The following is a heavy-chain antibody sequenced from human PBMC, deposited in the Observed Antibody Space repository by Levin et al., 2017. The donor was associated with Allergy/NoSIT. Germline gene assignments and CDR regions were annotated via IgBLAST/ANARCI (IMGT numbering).Heavy chain of an antibody. CDR1: GFTFSSYG. CDR3: ARDGAAAGRFVY. Sequence: PGGSLRLSCVASGFTFSSYGVNWVRQAPGKGLERVSFISSGGTYIYYADSVKGRFTISRDNAKNSLYLQMNSLRAEDTAVYYCARDGAAAGRFVYWGQGTLVTVSS. J-gene: IGHJ4*02. V-gene: IGHV3-21*01. CDR2: ISSGGTYI. D-gene: IGHD6-13*01.